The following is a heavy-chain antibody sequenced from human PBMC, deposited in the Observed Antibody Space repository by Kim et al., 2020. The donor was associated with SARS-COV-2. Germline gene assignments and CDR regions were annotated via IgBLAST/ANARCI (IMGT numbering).Heavy chain of an antibody. D-gene: IGHD5-18*01. CDR1: GFTFSNYW. V-gene: IGHV3-7*03. Sequence: GGSLRLSCAASGFTFSNYWMTWVRQAPGKGLEWVANINQDGSEKYYVDSVKGRFTISRDNAQNSLYLQIDSLGAEDTALYFCSVDTGLFKGFDYWGQGNL. CDR3: SVDTGLFKGFDY. CDR2: INQDGSEK. J-gene: IGHJ4*02.